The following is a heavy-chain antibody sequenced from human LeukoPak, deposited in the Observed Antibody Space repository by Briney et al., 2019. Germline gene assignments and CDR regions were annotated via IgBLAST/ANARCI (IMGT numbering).Heavy chain of an antibody. J-gene: IGHJ4*02. Sequence: GGSLRLSCAASGFTFTSYVLSWVRQAPGKELEWVSSISGGGATTYYADSVRGRFTISRDNSKNTLYLQMNSLRAEDTALYYCAKDLSSGWGRFDCWGQGTLVTVSS. D-gene: IGHD6-19*01. V-gene: IGHV3-23*01. CDR1: GFTFTSYV. CDR3: AKDLSSGWGRFDC. CDR2: ISGGGATT.